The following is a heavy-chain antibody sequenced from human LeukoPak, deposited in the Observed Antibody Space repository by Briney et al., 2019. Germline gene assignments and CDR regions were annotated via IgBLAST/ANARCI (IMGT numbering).Heavy chain of an antibody. D-gene: IGHD2-15*01. J-gene: IGHJ4*02. CDR2: MNPNSGNT. V-gene: IGHV1-8*01. Sequence: ASVTVSCKASGYTFTSYDLNWVRQATGQGLEWMGWMNPNSGNTGYAQKFQGRVTMTRNTSISTAYMELSSLRSEDTAVYYCARGRVAAGDYDYWGQGTLVTVSS. CDR1: GYTFTSYD. CDR3: ARGRVAAGDYDY.